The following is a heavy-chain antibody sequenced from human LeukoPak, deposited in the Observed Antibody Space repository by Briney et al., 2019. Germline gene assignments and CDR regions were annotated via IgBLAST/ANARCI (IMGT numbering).Heavy chain of an antibody. V-gene: IGHV3-21*01. J-gene: IGHJ4*02. CDR1: GFTFSSYS. D-gene: IGHD3-16*02. CDR3: ARGEKYYDYVWGSYRYRSLDY. Sequence: NTGGSLRLSCAASGFTFSSYSMNWVRQAPGKGLEWVSSISSSSSYIYYADSVKGRFTISRDNAKNSLYLQMNSLRAEDTAVYYCARGEKYYDYVWGSYRYRSLDYWGQGTLVTVSS. CDR2: ISSSSSYI.